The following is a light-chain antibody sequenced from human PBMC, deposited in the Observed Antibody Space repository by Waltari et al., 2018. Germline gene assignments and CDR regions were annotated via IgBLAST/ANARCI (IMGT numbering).Light chain of an antibody. V-gene: IGKV1-5*03. J-gene: IGKJ1*01. CDR3: QQYNSYPS. CDR2: KAS. CDR1: QSIGSW. Sequence: DIQMTQSPSTLSTSVGDRVTITCRASQSIGSWLAWYQQKPGKAPKLLIYKASSLKSGVPSRFSGSGSGTEFTLTISSLQPDDFATYYCQQYNSYPSFGQGTKVEIK.